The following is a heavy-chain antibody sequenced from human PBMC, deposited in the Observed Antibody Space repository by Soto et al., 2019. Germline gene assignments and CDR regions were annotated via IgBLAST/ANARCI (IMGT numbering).Heavy chain of an antibody. D-gene: IGHD4-17*01. J-gene: IGHJ4*02. CDR3: AKGGYGGELGDY. CDR1: GFTFSSYG. V-gene: IGHV3-30*18. Sequence: QVQLVESGGGVVQPGRSLRLSCAASGFTFSSYGMHWVRQAPGKGLEWVAVISYDGSNKYYADSVKGRFTISRDNSKNTRYLQMNSLRAEDTAVYYCAKGGYGGELGDYWGQGTLVTVSS. CDR2: ISYDGSNK.